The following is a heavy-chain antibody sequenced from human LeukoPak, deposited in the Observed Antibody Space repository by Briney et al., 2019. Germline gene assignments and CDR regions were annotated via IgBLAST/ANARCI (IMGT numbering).Heavy chain of an antibody. J-gene: IGHJ4*02. D-gene: IGHD1-26*01. CDR3: AKDGYSGSYYTFDY. V-gene: IGHV3-9*01. Sequence: GRSLRLSCAASGFTFDDYAMHWVRQAPGKGLEWVSGISWNSGSIGYADSVKGRFTISRDNAKNSLYLQMNSLRAEDTALYYCAKDGYSGSYYTFDYWGQGTLVTVSS. CDR1: GFTFDDYA. CDR2: ISWNSGSI.